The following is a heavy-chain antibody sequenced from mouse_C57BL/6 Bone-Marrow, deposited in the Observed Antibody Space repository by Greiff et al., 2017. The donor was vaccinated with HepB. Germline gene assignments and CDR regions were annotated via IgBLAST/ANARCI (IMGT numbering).Heavy chain of an antibody. D-gene: IGHD1-1*01. Sequence: QVHVKQPGAELVKPGASVKMSCKASGYTFTSYWITWVKQRPGQGLEWIGDIYPGSGSTNYNEKFKSKATLTVDTSSSTAYMQLSSLTSEDSAVYYCARSGFTTVVATEGYWGQGTTLTVSS. J-gene: IGHJ2*01. CDR1: GYTFTSYW. CDR3: ARSGFTTVVATEGY. CDR2: IYPGSGST. V-gene: IGHV1-55*01.